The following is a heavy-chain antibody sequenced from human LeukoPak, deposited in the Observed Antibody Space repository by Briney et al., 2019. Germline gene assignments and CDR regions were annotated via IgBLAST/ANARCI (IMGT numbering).Heavy chain of an antibody. Sequence: SETLSLTCTVSGGSLSSNSYFWGWIRQPPGKGLDWIGIIYYSGSTYYNPSLKSRVTISIDTSKNQFSLKLSSVTAADTAVYYCARGGSPYYYYYGMDVWGQGTPVTVSS. V-gene: IGHV4-39*07. D-gene: IGHD2-15*01. CDR3: ARGGSPYYYYYGMDV. CDR2: IYYSGST. J-gene: IGHJ6*02. CDR1: GGSLSSNSYF.